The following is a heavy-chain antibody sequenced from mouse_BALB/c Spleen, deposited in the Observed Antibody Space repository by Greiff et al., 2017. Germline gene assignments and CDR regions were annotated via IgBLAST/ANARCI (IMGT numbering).Heavy chain of an antibody. D-gene: IGHD2-1*01. CDR3: ARSGNYVSDWYFDV. V-gene: IGHV1-67*01. Sequence: VQLQQSGPELVRPGVSVKISCKGSGYTFIDNAMHWVKQSHAKSLEWIGVISTYSGNTNYNQKFKGKATMTVDESSSTAYMQLSSLTSEDSAVYYCARSGNYVSDWYFDVWGAGTTVTVSS. CDR2: ISTYSGNT. CDR1: GYTFIDNA. J-gene: IGHJ1*01.